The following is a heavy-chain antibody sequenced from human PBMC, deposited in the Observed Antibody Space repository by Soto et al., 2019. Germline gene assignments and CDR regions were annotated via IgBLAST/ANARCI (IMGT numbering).Heavy chain of an antibody. CDR3: SRKASDFWSGKPQYYMDV. Sequence: EVQLVESGGGLVQPGGSLKLSCAASGFTFSGSAMHWVRQASGKGVEWCGRIRSKPNNYATAYGSSVKGRLTISRDDSKNTAYLQMNSLNTEDTAVYFCSRKASDFWSGKPQYYMDVWGKGTTVTVSS. CDR1: GFTFSGSA. CDR2: IRSKPNNYAT. V-gene: IGHV3-73*01. D-gene: IGHD3-3*01. J-gene: IGHJ6*03.